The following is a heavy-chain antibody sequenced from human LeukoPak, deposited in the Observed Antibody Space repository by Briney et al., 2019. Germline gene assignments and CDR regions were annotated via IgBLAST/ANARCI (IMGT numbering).Heavy chain of an antibody. CDR3: ARVRSQVVPAAIFYYYYYYMDV. Sequence: PSETLSLTCTVSGGSISSYYWSWIRQPPGKGLEWIGYIYYSGSTNYNPSLKSRVTISVDTSKNQFSLKLSSVTAADTAVYYCARVRSQVVPAAIFYYYYYYMDVWGKGTTVTISS. V-gene: IGHV4-59*01. CDR1: GGSISSYY. J-gene: IGHJ6*03. D-gene: IGHD2-2*01. CDR2: IYYSGST.